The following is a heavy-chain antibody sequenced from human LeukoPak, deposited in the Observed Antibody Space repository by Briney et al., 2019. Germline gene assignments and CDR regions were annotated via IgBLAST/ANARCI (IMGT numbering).Heavy chain of an antibody. CDR3: ARHLGYCSSTSCYEGGYDY. CDR1: GYSFTSYW. V-gene: IGHV5-10-1*01. D-gene: IGHD2-2*01. J-gene: IGHJ4*02. CDR2: IDPRDSYN. Sequence: GESLRISCKGSGYSFTSYWISWVRQMPGKGLEWMGRIDPRDSYNNYSPSFQGHVTISADKSISTAYLQWSSLKASDTAMYYCARHLGYCSSTSCYEGGYDYWGQGTLVTVSS.